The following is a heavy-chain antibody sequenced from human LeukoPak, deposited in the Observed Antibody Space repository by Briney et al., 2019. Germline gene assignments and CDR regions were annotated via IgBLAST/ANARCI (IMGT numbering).Heavy chain of an antibody. Sequence: PGGSLRLSCAASGFTFSSYAMSWVRQAPGKGLEWVSAISGSGGSTYYADSVKGRSTSSRDNSKNSLYLQMNSLRAEDTAVYYCARVAVVVIMDAFDILGQGTMVTVSS. CDR3: ARVAVVVIMDAFDI. J-gene: IGHJ3*02. D-gene: IGHD2-21*01. CDR1: GFTFSSYA. V-gene: IGHV3-23*01. CDR2: ISGSGGST.